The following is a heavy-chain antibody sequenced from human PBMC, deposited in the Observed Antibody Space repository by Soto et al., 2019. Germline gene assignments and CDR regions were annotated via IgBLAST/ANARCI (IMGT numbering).Heavy chain of an antibody. CDR2: IYYSGST. CDR1: GGSISSSSYY. V-gene: IGHV4-39*01. Sequence: LCGGSISSSSYYWGWIRQPPGKGLEWIGSIYYSGSTYYNPSLKSRVTISVDTSKNQFSLKLSSVTAADTAVYYCARLIAAAGSHWFDPWGQGTLVTVSS. D-gene: IGHD6-13*01. J-gene: IGHJ5*02. CDR3: ARLIAAAGSHWFDP.